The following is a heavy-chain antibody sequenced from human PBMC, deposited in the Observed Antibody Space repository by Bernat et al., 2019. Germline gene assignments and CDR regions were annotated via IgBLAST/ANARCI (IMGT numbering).Heavy chain of an antibody. CDR1: GFTLGDYA. D-gene: IGHD4-17*01. CDR3: SRGPTVTFKTSSGMDV. CDR2: IRSNFYGSTT. J-gene: IGHJ6*02. V-gene: IGHV3-49*03. Sequence: EVQLAESGGGLVQTGQSLTLSCTGSGFTLGDYALVWFRQAPGKGLEWVSLIRSNFYGSTTDYAPSVEGRFTLSRDDSKTIAYFQITTLKTEATAVFSCSRGPTVTFKTSSGMDVWGQGPPVPVSS.